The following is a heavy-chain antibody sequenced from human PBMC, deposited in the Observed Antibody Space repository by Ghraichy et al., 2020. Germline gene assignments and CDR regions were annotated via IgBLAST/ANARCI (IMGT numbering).Heavy chain of an antibody. Sequence: SQTLSLTCTVSGGSTSNYYWGWIRQPPGKGLEWIGSIYYSGSTHYSPSLKSRVTISINTSKNQFSLKLSSVTAADTALDYCEGDQGGGSSDFWGLGTLVTVSS. J-gene: IGHJ4*02. CDR2: IYYSGST. CDR3: EGDQGGGSSDF. D-gene: IGHD1-26*01. CDR1: GGSTSNYY. V-gene: IGHV4-39*07.